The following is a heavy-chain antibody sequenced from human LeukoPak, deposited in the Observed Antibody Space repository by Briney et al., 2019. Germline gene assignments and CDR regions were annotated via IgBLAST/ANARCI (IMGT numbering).Heavy chain of an antibody. J-gene: IGHJ4*02. V-gene: IGHV4-59*08. CDR3: AMYYYDSSGYYLDY. CDR1: GGSISSYY. CDR2: IYYSGST. Sequence: SETLSLTCTVSGGSISSYYWSWIRQPPGKGLEWIGYIYYSGSTNYNPSLKSLVTISVDTSKNQFSLKLSSVTAADTAVYYCAMYYYDSSGYYLDYWGQGTLVTVSS. D-gene: IGHD3-22*01.